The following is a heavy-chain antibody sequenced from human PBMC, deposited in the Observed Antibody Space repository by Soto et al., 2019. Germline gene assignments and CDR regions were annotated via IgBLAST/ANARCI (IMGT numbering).Heavy chain of an antibody. CDR3: ARAGFSYGHLLF. J-gene: IGHJ4*02. CDR1: GGPIKTGDYY. D-gene: IGHD3-10*01. V-gene: IGHV4-30-4*01. Sequence: QVQLKESGPGLVKPSETLSLTCNVSGGPIKTGDYYWNWIRQPPGKGLEWIGYVFYSGATNSSPSPKGPAAISMDTSKNQFSLSLTSVTAADTAVYYCARAGFSYGHLLFWGQGIRVTVST. CDR2: VFYSGAT.